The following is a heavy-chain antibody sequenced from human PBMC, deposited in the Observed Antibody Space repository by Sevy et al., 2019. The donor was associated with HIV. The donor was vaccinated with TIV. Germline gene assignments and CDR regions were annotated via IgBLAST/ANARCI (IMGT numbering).Heavy chain of an antibody. V-gene: IGHV3-21*06. CDR1: GFTFSNYN. CDR3: ARDKTILEGRYGMDV. Sequence: GGSLRLSCAASGFTFSNYNINWVRQSPGKGLEWVSFISTSSGYIYYADSVKSRFTISRDNAKNSLYLQMNSLRAEDTAVYYCARDKTILEGRYGMDVWGQGTTVTVSS. D-gene: IGHD3-3*01. J-gene: IGHJ6*02. CDR2: ISTSSGYI.